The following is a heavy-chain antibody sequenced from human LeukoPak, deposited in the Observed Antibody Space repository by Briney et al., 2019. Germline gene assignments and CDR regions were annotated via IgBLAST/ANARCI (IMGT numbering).Heavy chain of an antibody. Sequence: PSETLSLNCAVYGGSFSGYYWSWLRQPPGKGLEWIGDINHSGSTNYNPSLKSRVTISVNTSKNQFSLKLSSVTAADTAVYYCARFNGAFDIWGQGTMVTVSS. J-gene: IGHJ3*02. V-gene: IGHV4-34*01. CDR1: GGSFSGYY. CDR3: ARFNGAFDI. D-gene: IGHD2-8*01. CDR2: INHSGST.